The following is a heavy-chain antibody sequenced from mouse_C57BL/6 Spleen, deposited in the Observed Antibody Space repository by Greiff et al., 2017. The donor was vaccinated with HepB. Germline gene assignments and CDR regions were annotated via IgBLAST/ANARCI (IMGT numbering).Heavy chain of an antibody. Sequence: EVMLVESGPGLAKPSQTLSLTCSVTGYSITSDYWNWIRKFPGNKLEYMGYISYSGSTYYNPSLKSRISITRDTSKNQYYLQLNSVTTEDTATYYCARVYDYGNYAMDYWGQGTSVTVSS. CDR2: ISYSGST. V-gene: IGHV3-8*01. D-gene: IGHD2-4*01. CDR1: GYSITSDY. CDR3: ARVYDYGNYAMDY. J-gene: IGHJ4*01.